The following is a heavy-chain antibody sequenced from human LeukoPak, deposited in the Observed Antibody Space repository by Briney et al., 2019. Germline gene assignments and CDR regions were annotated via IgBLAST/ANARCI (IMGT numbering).Heavy chain of an antibody. CDR1: GGSINNHY. D-gene: IGHD1-26*01. CDR3: ATNRAGTYDRPFDI. J-gene: IGHJ3*02. V-gene: IGHV4-59*08. Sequence: SETLSLTCIVSGGSINNHYWTWIRQTPGKGPEWIGDIHYTGTTKYNPSPKSRVTISIDTSKNQFSLELSSVTATDTAVYFCATNRAGTYDRPFDIWGQGTMVTVSS. CDR2: IHYTGTT.